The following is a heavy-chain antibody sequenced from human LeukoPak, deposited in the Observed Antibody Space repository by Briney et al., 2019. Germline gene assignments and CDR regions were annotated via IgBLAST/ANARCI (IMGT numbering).Heavy chain of an antibody. CDR3: MTAAGYNFGQY. Sequence: GGSLRLSCAASGFTVSSNYMSWVRQAPGKGLEWVSALYIGGNTYYADSVRGRFTISRDNSKNTLYLQMNSLRAEDTAIYYCMTAAGYNFGQYWGQGTLVTVSS. J-gene: IGHJ4*02. CDR2: LYIGGNT. CDR1: GFTVSSNY. V-gene: IGHV3-53*01. D-gene: IGHD5-18*01.